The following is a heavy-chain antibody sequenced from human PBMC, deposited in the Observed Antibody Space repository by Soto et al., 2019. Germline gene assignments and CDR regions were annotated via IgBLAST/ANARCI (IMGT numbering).Heavy chain of an antibody. CDR2: ISAYNGNT. CDR1: GYTFTSYG. J-gene: IGHJ6*02. V-gene: IGHV1-18*01. D-gene: IGHD6-13*01. CDR3: ARDRSSWSPTYYYYGMDV. Sequence: ASVKVSCKASGYTFTSYGISWVRQAPGQGLEWMGWISAYNGNTNYAQKLQGRVTMTTDTSTSTAYMELRSLRSDDTAVYYCARDRSSWSPTYYYYGMDVWGQGTTVTVSS.